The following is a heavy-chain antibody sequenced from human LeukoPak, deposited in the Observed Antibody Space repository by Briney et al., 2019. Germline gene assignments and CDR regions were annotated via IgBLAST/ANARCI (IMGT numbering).Heavy chain of an antibody. CDR1: GDSISSYY. CDR3: ARLPNYYGSGSLDPFDY. CDR2: IYYSGNT. V-gene: IGHV4-59*08. D-gene: IGHD3-10*01. Sequence: PSETLSLTCTVSGDSISSYYWSWVRQPPGKGLEWIGYIYYSGNTNYNPSLKSRVTISVDTSKNQFSLKLRSVTAADTAVYYCARLPNYYGSGSLDPFDYWGQGTLVTVSS. J-gene: IGHJ4*02.